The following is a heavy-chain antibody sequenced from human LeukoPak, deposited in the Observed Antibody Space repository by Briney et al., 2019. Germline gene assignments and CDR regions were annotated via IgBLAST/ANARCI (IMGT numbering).Heavy chain of an antibody. J-gene: IGHJ4*02. D-gene: IGHD5-12*01. CDR2: IRPKSGGT. V-gene: IGHV1-2*02. CDR3: AKDRAVATIGGVDY. CDR1: GYAFAGYY. Sequence: ASVKVSCKASGYAFAGYYMQWVRQAPGQGLEWMGWIRPKSGGTNYAHKFQGRVTMTRDTSISTAYMELSSLRSDDTAVYYCAKDRAVATIGGVDYWGQGTLVTVSS.